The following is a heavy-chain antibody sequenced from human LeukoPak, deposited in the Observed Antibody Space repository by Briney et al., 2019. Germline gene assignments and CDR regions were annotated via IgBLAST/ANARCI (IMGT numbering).Heavy chain of an antibody. Sequence: PGRSLRLSCAASGFTFSSYGMHWVRQAPGKGLEWVTFIRYDGSDKYYADSVKGRFTISRDNSKNTLYLQMNSLRAEDTAVYYCAKDLDGLLDYWGQGTLVTVSS. CDR3: AKDLDGLLDY. V-gene: IGHV3-30*02. D-gene: IGHD3-16*01. CDR1: GFTFSSYG. CDR2: IRYDGSDK. J-gene: IGHJ4*02.